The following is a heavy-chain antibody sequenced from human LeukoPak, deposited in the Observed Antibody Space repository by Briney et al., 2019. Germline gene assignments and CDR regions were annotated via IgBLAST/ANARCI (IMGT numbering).Heavy chain of an antibody. CDR3: ARDRRAYCSSTSCLAFDP. V-gene: IGHV1-46*01. CDR1: GYTFTSYY. Sequence: GASVKVSCKASGYTFTSYYMHWVRQAPGQGLEWMGIINPSGGSTSYAQKFQGRVTMTRDTPTSTVYMELSSLRSEDTAVYYCARDRRAYCSSTSCLAFDPWGQGTLVTVSS. D-gene: IGHD2-2*01. CDR2: INPSGGST. J-gene: IGHJ5*02.